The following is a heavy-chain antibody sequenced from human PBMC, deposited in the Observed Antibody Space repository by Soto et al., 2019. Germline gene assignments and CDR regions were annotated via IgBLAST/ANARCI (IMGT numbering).Heavy chain of an antibody. CDR1: GFTFTSSA. D-gene: IGHD1-1*01. V-gene: IGHV1-58*01. CDR3: ERRENDALRIAFAI. J-gene: IGHJ3*02. CDR2: IVVGSGNT. Sequence: ASVKVSCKASGFTFTSSAVQWVRQARGQRLEWIGWIVVGSGNTNYAQKFQERVTITRDMSTSTAYMELSSLRSEDTAVYYCERRENDALRIAFAISGQGTMVTVSS.